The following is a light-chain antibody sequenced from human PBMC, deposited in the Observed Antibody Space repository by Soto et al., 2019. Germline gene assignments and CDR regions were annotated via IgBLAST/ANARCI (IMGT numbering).Light chain of an antibody. CDR1: SSNIGAGYD. CDR3: QSDDSSLSGFAV. V-gene: IGLV1-40*01. Sequence: QSVLTQPPSVSGAPGQRVTISFTGSSSNIGAGYDVHWYQQLPGTAPKLLIYGNSNRPSGVPDRFSGSKSGTSASLAITGLQAEDEADYYCQSDDSSLSGFAVFGGGTQLTVL. J-gene: IGLJ7*01. CDR2: GNS.